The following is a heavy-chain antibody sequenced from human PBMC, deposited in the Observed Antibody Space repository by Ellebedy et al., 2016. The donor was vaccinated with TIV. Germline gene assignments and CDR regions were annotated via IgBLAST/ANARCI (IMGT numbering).Heavy chain of an antibody. CDR2: IYHSGST. CDR1: GGTISSTNYY. V-gene: IGHV4-39*07. J-gene: IGHJ4*02. Sequence: SETLSLXXNVSGGTISSTNYYWGWIRQSPEKGLEWIGSIYHSGSTYYNPSLKSRLTISLDTTNNQFSLRLDSVTAADTAVYYCASSPSGYEIPYWGQGTLVTVSS. D-gene: IGHD5-12*01. CDR3: ASSPSGYEIPY.